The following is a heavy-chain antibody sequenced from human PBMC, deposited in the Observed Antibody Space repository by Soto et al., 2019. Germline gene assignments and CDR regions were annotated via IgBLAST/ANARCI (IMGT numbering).Heavy chain of an antibody. Sequence: EVQLLESGGGLVQPGGSLRLSCAASGFTFRSYAMSWVGQAPGKGLEWVSAISGSGGSTYYADSVKGRFTISRDNSKNTLYLQMNSLSAEDTAVYYCAKEGRAFDYYFDYWGQGTLVTVSS. V-gene: IGHV3-23*01. CDR1: GFTFRSYA. CDR2: ISGSGGST. J-gene: IGHJ4*02. CDR3: AKEGRAFDYYFDY.